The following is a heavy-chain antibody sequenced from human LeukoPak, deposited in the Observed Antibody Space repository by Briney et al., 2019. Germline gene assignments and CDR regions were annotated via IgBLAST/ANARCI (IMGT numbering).Heavy chain of an antibody. CDR2: INHSGST. V-gene: IGHV4-34*01. CDR1: GGSFSGYY. J-gene: IGHJ5*02. CDR3: ARFRGELTSGQNNWFDP. D-gene: IGHD1-7*01. Sequence: PSETLSLTCAVYGGSFSGYYWSWIRQPPGKGLEWIGEINHSGSTNYNPSLKSRVTISVDTSKNQFSLKLSSVTAADTAVYYCARFRGELTSGQNNWFDPWGQGTLVTVSS.